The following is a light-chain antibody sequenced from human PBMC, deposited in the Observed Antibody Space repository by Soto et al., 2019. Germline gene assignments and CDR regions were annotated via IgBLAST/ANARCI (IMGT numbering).Light chain of an antibody. CDR2: DAS. J-gene: IGKJ1*01. CDR3: QQRSNWPWT. Sequence: EIVFTPSPATLSLSPGARATLSCRASQSVSSYLAWYQQKPGQAPRLLIYDASNRATGIPARFSGSGSGTDFTLNISSLETEDLAVYYCQQRSNWPWTFGQGTKVEIK. CDR1: QSVSSY. V-gene: IGKV3-11*01.